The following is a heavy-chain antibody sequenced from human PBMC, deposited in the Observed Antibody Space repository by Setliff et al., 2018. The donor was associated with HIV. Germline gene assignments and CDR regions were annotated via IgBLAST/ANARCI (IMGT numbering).Heavy chain of an antibody. CDR2: IYYSGST. V-gene: IGHV4-31*03. J-gene: IGHJ4*02. CDR3: ARQPSWGSIDY. CDR1: GGSISSGVSY. D-gene: IGHD7-27*01. Sequence: PSETLSLTCTVSGGSISSGVSYWSWIRQLPGKGLEWIGYIYYSGSTYYNPSLKSRLTISVDTSKNQFSLKLSSVTAADAAVYFCARQPSWGSIDYWGQGTLVTVSS.